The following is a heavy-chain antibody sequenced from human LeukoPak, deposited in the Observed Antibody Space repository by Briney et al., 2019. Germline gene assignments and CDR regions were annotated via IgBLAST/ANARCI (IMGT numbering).Heavy chain of an antibody. Sequence: GGSLRLSCAASGFTFSSYSMNWVRQAPGKGLEWVSSISSSSSYIYYAGSVKGRFTISRDNAKNSLYLQMNSLRAEDTAVYYCARPIYYDSSKDAFDIWGQGTMVTVSS. V-gene: IGHV3-21*01. D-gene: IGHD3-22*01. CDR3: ARPIYYDSSKDAFDI. J-gene: IGHJ3*02. CDR1: GFTFSSYS. CDR2: ISSSSSYI.